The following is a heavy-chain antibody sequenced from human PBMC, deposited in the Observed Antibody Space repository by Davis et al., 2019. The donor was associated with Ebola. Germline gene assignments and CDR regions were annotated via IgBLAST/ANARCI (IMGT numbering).Heavy chain of an antibody. CDR1: GYTFTSYY. CDR3: ARGHYSNSWYYFDY. D-gene: IGHD6-13*01. J-gene: IGHJ4*02. V-gene: IGHV1-46*01. CDR2: INPNSEST. Sequence: ASVKVSCQASGYTFTSYYMHWVRQAPGQGLEWMGIINPNSESTSHAQKFQGRVTMTRDTSTSTVYMELSSLKSEDTAVYYCARGHYSNSWYYFDYWGQGTLVTVSS.